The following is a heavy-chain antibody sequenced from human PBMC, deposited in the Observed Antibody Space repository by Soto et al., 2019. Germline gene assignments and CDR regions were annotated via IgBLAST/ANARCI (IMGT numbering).Heavy chain of an antibody. J-gene: IGHJ3*02. CDR2: ISSNRSST. CDR1: RVSVSSYS. V-gene: IGHV3-48*04. Sequence: CCAACRVSVSSYSVNLVRKAQRKGLVWVSYISSNRSSTCYADSVKGRFTISRDNAKNTLYLQMNSLRAEDTAVYYCARDPGGAFDIWGQGTLVTVPS. CDR3: ARDPGGAFDI.